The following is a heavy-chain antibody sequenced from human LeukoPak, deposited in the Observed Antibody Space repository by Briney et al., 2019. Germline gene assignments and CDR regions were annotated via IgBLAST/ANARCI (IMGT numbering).Heavy chain of an antibody. J-gene: IGHJ6*04. CDR1: GFTFSSYA. Sequence: GGSLRLSCAASGFTFSSYAMSWVRQAPGKGLEWVSAISGSGGNTYYADSVKGRFTISRDSSKNTLYLQMNSLRAEDTAVYYCAKGADIVVVPGGMDVWGKGTTVTVSS. V-gene: IGHV3-23*01. D-gene: IGHD2-2*01. CDR2: ISGSGGNT. CDR3: AKGADIVVVPGGMDV.